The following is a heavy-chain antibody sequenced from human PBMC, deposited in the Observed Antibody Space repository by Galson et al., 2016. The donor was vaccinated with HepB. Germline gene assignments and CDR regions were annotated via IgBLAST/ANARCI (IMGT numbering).Heavy chain of an antibody. CDR3: ARRPPVTGRSGHYFDS. J-gene: IGHJ4*02. D-gene: IGHD4-11*01. CDR2: ISPGDSDT. Sequence: QSGAEVKKPGESLKISCKGSGYSFSSYWIGWVRQMPGKGLEWMGIISPGDSDTRYSPSFQGQATISVDKAINTAYMQWSCLKASDSGIYYCARRPPVTGRSGHYFDSWGQGTLVTVSS. V-gene: IGHV5-51*01. CDR1: GYSFSSYW.